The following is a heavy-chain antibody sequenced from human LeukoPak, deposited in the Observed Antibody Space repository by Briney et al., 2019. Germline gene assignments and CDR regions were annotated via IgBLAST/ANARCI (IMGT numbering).Heavy chain of an antibody. CDR2: ISGSGGST. J-gene: IGHJ4*02. Sequence: GGSLRLSCAASGFTFSSYAMSWVRQAPGKGLEWVSAISGSGGSTYYADSVKGRFTISRDNAKNSLYLQMNSLRAEDTAVYYCARVVRGYSYGSWFYFDYWGQGTLVTVSS. CDR1: GFTFSSYA. D-gene: IGHD5-18*01. V-gene: IGHV3-23*01. CDR3: ARVVRGYSYGSWFYFDY.